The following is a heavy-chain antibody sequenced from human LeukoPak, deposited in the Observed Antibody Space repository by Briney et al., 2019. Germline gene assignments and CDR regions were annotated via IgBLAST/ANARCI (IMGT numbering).Heavy chain of an antibody. CDR2: IWYDGSNK. Sequence: GGSLRLSCAASGFTFSSYGMHWVRQAPGKGLEWVAVIWYDGSNKYYADSVKGRFTISGDNSKNTLYLQMNSLRAEDTAVYYCARDRDISYYFDYWGQGTLVTVSS. CDR3: ARDRDISYYFDY. J-gene: IGHJ4*02. V-gene: IGHV3-33*01. D-gene: IGHD3-9*01. CDR1: GFTFSSYG.